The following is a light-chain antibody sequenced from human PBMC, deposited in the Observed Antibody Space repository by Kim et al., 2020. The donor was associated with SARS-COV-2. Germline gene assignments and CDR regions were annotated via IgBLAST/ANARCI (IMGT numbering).Light chain of an antibody. J-gene: IGKJ2*01. CDR1: QSVSSTN. V-gene: IGKV3-20*01. CDR3: QQYDNSLYT. CDR2: ATS. Sequence: EIVLTRSPGTLSLSPGESVTLSCRATQSVSSTNLAWYHQRPGQAPRLLIYATSTRAKGIPDRFSGSGSGTDFTLTISRLEPEDFAVYYCQQYDNSLYTFGQGTKLEI.